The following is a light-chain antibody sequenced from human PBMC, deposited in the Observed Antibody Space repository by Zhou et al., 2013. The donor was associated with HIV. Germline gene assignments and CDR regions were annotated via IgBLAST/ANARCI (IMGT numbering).Light chain of an antibody. CDR2: EAS. Sequence: DIQVTQSPSTLSASVGDRVSITCRASQSISNWLAWYQQKPGKAPKLLIYEASNLESGVPSRFSGSRSGTEFTLTISSLQPDDFAIYFCQQCHRPYTFGQGTKLEIK. J-gene: IGKJ2*01. CDR3: QQCHRPYT. V-gene: IGKV1-5*03. CDR1: QSISNW.